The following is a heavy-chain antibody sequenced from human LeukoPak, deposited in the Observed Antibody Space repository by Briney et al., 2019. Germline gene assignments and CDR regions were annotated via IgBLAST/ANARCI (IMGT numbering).Heavy chain of an antibody. CDR1: GYSISSGYY. D-gene: IGHD6-13*01. CDR2: IYHSGST. J-gene: IGHJ4*02. Sequence: PSETLSLTCTVSGYSISSGYYWGWIRQPPGKGLEWIGSIYHSGSTYYNPSLKSRVTISVDTSKNQFSLKLSSVTAADTAVYYCARDPRDSSPYWGQGTLVTVSS. V-gene: IGHV4-38-2*02. CDR3: ARDPRDSSPY.